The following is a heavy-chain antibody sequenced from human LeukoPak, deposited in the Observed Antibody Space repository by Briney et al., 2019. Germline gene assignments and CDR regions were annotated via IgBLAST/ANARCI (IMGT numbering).Heavy chain of an antibody. Sequence: SETLSLTCTVSGDSVSSGSDYWSWIRQPPGKGLEWIGYIYYSGSTKYNPSLKSRVTISVDTSKNQFSLKLSSVTAADTAVYYCAVVVVTAADSVAFDIWGQGTMVTVSS. V-gene: IGHV4-61*01. J-gene: IGHJ3*02. CDR3: AVVVVTAADSVAFDI. D-gene: IGHD2-2*01. CDR2: IYYSGST. CDR1: GDSVSSGSDY.